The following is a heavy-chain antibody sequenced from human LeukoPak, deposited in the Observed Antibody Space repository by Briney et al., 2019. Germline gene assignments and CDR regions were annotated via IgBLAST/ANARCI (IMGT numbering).Heavy chain of an antibody. CDR2: IYTSGST. J-gene: IGHJ3*02. Sequence: SETLSLTCTVSGGSISSASYYWSWIRQPAGKGLEWIGRIYTSGSTKYSPSLKSRVTISVDTSKNQFSLNLSSVTAADTAVYYCARVYGDYVIMGDAFDIWGQGTMVTVSS. CDR3: ARVYGDYVIMGDAFDI. V-gene: IGHV4-61*02. D-gene: IGHD4-17*01. CDR1: GGSISSASYY.